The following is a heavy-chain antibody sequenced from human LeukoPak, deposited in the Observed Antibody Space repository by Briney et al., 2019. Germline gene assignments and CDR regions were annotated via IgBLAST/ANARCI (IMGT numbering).Heavy chain of an antibody. J-gene: IGHJ3*02. CDR1: GLTVSDNY. V-gene: IGHV3-53*01. D-gene: IGHD6-13*01. CDR2: IYADGTT. CDR3: ASGSSSWYDASAI. Sequence: PGGSLRLSCAASGLTVSDNYMNWVRQAPGKGLEWVSVIYADGTTYYTDSVKGRFTVSRDNLKNTLYLQMNSLRAEDTAVYYCASGSSSWYDASAIWGHGTMVTVSS.